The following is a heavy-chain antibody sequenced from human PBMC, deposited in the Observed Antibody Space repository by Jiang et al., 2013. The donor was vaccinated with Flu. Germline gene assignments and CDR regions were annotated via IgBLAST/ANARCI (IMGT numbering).Heavy chain of an antibody. CDR1: GYTFTSYY. CDR3: ASVYYYGSGSFHRFQH. Sequence: KASGYTFTSYYMHWVRQAPGQGLEWMGIINPSGGSTSYAQKFQGRVTMTRDTSTSTVYMELSSLRSEDTAVYYCASVYYYGSGSFHRFQHWGQGTLVTVSS. V-gene: IGHV1-46*03. J-gene: IGHJ1*01. D-gene: IGHD3-10*01. CDR2: INPSGGST.